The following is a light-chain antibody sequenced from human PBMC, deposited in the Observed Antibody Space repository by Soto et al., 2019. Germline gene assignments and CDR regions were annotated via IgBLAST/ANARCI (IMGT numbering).Light chain of an antibody. CDR3: QQYNSYSRT. J-gene: IGKJ1*01. CDR2: DAS. Sequence: DIQLTQSPSTLSASVGDRITLXYTASQSISSWLAWYQQKPGKAPKLLIYDASSLESGVPSRFSGSGSGTEFTLTISSLQPDDFATYYCQQYNSYSRTFGQGTKVDIK. CDR1: QSISSW. V-gene: IGKV1-5*01.